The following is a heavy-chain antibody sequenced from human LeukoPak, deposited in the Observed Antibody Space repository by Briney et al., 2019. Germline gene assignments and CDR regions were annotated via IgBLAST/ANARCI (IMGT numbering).Heavy chain of an antibody. D-gene: IGHD3-16*01. V-gene: IGHV4-59*02. Sequence: PSETLSLTCTVSGDSVSSKYWSWIRRPPGKGLEWIGYMYNSGSTNYNPSLKSRVTISVDTTKNLLSLKMSSVTAAATAVYYCVKSRGSAGRFDPWGQGTLVTVSS. CDR3: VKSRGSAGRFDP. J-gene: IGHJ5*02. CDR2: MYNSGST. CDR1: GDSVSSKY.